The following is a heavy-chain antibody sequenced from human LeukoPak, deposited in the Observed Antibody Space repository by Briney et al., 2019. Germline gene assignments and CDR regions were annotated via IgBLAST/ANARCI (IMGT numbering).Heavy chain of an antibody. V-gene: IGHV4-31*03. Sequence: SETLSLTCTVSGGSISSGPYYWIWIRQHPGKGLEWIVYIYYSGSTYYNPPLKSRVTISVDTSKNQFSLKLSSVTAADTAVYYCARAGYYYDSSGYPLDYWGQGTLVTVSS. J-gene: IGHJ4*02. CDR2: IYYSGST. CDR3: ARAGYYYDSSGYPLDY. D-gene: IGHD3-22*01. CDR1: GGSISSGPYY.